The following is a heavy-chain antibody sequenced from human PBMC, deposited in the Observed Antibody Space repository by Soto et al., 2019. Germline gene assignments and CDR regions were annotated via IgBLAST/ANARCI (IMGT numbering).Heavy chain of an antibody. CDR2: ISYDGSNK. Sequence: GGSLRLSCAASGFTFSSYAMHWVRQAPGKGLDWLAVISYDGSNKYYADSVKGRFTISRDNSKNTLYLQMNSLRAEDMAVYYCARDRTEYSYDYFDYWGQGTLVTVSS. V-gene: IGHV3-30-3*01. CDR3: ARDRTEYSYDYFDY. D-gene: IGHD5-18*01. J-gene: IGHJ4*02. CDR1: GFTFSSYA.